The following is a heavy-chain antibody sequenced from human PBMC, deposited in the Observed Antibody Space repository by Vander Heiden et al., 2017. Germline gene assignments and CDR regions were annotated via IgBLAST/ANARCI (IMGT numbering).Heavy chain of an antibody. Sequence: QVQLQESAPGLVKPSETLSLSCTFSGGSVGSGSFYWSWIRQPPGKGLEWIGHIYYSGSPNYNPSLKSRVTISIDTSKNQISLKLSSVTAADTAVYYCARTLSSGYSSYLYWGQGTLGTVSS. CDR1: GGSVGSGSFY. D-gene: IGHD3-22*01. CDR2: IYYSGSP. J-gene: IGHJ4*02. CDR3: ARTLSSGYSSYLY. V-gene: IGHV4-61*01.